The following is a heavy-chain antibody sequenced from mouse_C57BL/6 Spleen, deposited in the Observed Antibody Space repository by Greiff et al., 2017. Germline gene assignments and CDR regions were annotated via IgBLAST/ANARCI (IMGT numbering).Heavy chain of an antibody. CDR3: ARNWEFAY. Sequence: EVHLVESGGGLVKPGGSLKLSCAASGFTFSDYGMHWVRQAPEKGLEWVAYISSGSSTLYYADTVKGRFTISRDNAKNTLFLQMTSLRSEDTAMYYCARNWEFAYWGQGTLVTVSA. D-gene: IGHD4-1*01. V-gene: IGHV5-17*01. CDR2: ISSGSSTL. CDR1: GFTFSDYG. J-gene: IGHJ3*01.